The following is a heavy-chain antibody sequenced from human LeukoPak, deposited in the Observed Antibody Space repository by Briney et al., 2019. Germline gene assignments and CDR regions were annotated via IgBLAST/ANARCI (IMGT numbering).Heavy chain of an antibody. D-gene: IGHD3-10*01. CDR1: GYTFTSYG. Sequence: ASVKVSCKASGYTFTSYGISWVRQAPGQGLEWMGWSSAYNGNTNYAQRLQGRVTMTTDTSTSTAYMELRSLSSDDTAVYYCARKTDSWFGELFWFDPWGQGTLVTVSS. V-gene: IGHV1-18*04. CDR3: ARKTDSWFGELFWFDP. J-gene: IGHJ5*02. CDR2: SSAYNGNT.